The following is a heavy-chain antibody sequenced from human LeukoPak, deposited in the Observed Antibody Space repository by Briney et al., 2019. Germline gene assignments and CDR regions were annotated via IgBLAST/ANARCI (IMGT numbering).Heavy chain of an antibody. CDR3: ARRHTNIDY. CDR2: IKQDGSEK. D-gene: IGHD2-2*01. Sequence: GGSLRLSCAASGFTISGYWMSWVRQAPGKGLEWVANIKQDGSEKYYVDSVKGRFTVSRDNAKNSLFLQMNSLRAEDTAVYYCARRHTNIDYWGQGTPVTVSS. J-gene: IGHJ4*02. V-gene: IGHV3-7*01. CDR1: GFTISGYW.